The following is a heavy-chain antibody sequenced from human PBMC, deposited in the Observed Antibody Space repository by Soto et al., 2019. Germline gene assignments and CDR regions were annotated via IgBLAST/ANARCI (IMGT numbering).Heavy chain of an antibody. V-gene: IGHV3-23*01. D-gene: IGHD6-13*01. J-gene: IGHJ6*01. CDR2: ISGSGVST. Sequence: GGSLRLSCAASGFTFSSHAMSWVRQASGKLLEWVSAISGSGVSTYYADSAKSRFTISRDNSKNTLYLQMNSLRAEDTAGYYCAKDWTSAAGTCAYYYCYGMDVWGQATTVTVSS. CDR3: AKDWTSAAGTCAYYYCYGMDV. CDR1: GFTFSSHA.